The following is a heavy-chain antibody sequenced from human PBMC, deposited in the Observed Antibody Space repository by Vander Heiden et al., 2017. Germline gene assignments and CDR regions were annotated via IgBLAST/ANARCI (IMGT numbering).Heavy chain of an antibody. D-gene: IGHD1-26*01. Sequence: QVQLAQSGVEVKKPGASVKVSCKASGYTFNSYGIGWVRQAPGQGLEWVGWISTYSGNTIYAQKFQGRVSMTRDTSTSIVYMELRSLRSDDTAVYYCARDRIGTLAYFDPWGQGTLVTVSS. V-gene: IGHV1-18*01. J-gene: IGHJ5*02. CDR2: ISTYSGNT. CDR3: ARDRIGTLAYFDP. CDR1: GYTFNSYG.